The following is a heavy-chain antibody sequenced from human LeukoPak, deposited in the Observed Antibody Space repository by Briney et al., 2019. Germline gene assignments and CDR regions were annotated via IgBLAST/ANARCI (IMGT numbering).Heavy chain of an antibody. V-gene: IGHV3-7*01. J-gene: IGHJ6*03. Sequence: PGGSLRLSCAASGFTFSSYWMSWVRQAPGEGLEWVANIKQDGSEKYYVDSVKGRFTISRDNAKNSLYLQMNSLRAEDTAVYYCARESGYYYYYMDVWGKGTTVTISS. CDR3: ARESGYYYYYMDV. CDR2: IKQDGSEK. CDR1: GFTFSSYW. D-gene: IGHD2-8*02.